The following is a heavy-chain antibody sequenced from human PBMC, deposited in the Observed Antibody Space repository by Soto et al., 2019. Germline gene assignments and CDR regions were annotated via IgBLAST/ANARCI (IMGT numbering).Heavy chain of an antibody. CDR2: INHSGST. CDR1: GGSFSGYY. V-gene: IGHV4-34*01. Sequence: SETLSLTCAVYGGSFSGYYWSWIRQPPGKGLEWIGEINHSGSTNYNPSLKSRVTISVDTSKNQFSLKLSSVTAADTAVYYCARGFAWAAADYINWFDPWGQGTLVTVSS. D-gene: IGHD6-13*01. J-gene: IGHJ5*02. CDR3: ARGFAWAAADYINWFDP.